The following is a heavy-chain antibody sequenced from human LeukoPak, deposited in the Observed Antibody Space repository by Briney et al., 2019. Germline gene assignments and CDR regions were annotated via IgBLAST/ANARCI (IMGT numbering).Heavy chain of an antibody. V-gene: IGHV1-3*01. CDR3: AMSVEMPPIPSFDY. J-gene: IGHJ4*02. CDR1: GYIFTPHH. CDR2: VSAANDP. Sequence: ASVKVSCKTSGYIFTPHHIHWMRQAPGQGLELLGWVSAANDPEYSQKFQGRVVITRDASATTSYLELNSLRSEDTAVYYCAMSVEMPPIPSFDYWGQGTLVTVSS. D-gene: IGHD5-24*01.